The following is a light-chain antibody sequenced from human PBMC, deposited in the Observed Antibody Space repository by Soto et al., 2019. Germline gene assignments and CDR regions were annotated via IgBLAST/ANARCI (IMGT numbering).Light chain of an antibody. V-gene: IGLV2-14*03. Sequence: QSALTQPASVSGSPGQSITISCTGTSSDVGAYTFVSWYQQHPDKVPKLMIFDVSRRPSGVSDRFSGSKSGNTASLTISGLQPEHEADYYCSSYTSSSTHVCGSGTKHTVL. CDR2: DVS. CDR3: SSYTSSSTHV. J-gene: IGLJ1*01. CDR1: SSDVGAYTF.